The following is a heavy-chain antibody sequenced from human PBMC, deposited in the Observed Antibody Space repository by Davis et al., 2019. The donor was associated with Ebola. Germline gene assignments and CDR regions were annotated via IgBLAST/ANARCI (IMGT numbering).Heavy chain of an antibody. V-gene: IGHV4-59*08. D-gene: IGHD3-10*01. J-gene: IGHJ4*02. CDR3: ARRWRTITMVQGVTPFDY. CDR2: IYYSGST. Sequence: MPSETLSLTCTVSGGSISSYYWSWIRQPPGKGLEWIGYIYYSGSTNYNPSLKSRVTISVDTSKNQFSLKLSSVTAADTAVYYCARRWRTITMVQGVTPFDYWGQGTLVTVSS. CDR1: GGSISSYY.